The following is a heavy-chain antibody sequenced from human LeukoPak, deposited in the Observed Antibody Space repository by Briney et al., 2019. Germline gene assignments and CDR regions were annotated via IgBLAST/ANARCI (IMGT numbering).Heavy chain of an antibody. J-gene: IGHJ6*03. CDR2: MFSSSYI. Sequence: GGDLRPSCEDSGYSLSSYSMDWVREEPGGGREWVSSMFSSSYIYYADSVKGRFTISRDNAKNSLYLQMNSLRAEDTAVYYCARDLVWFGEPKGYYNYMDVWGKGTTVTVSS. D-gene: IGHD3-10*01. CDR3: ARDLVWFGEPKGYYNYMDV. CDR1: GYSLSSYS. V-gene: IGHV3-21*01.